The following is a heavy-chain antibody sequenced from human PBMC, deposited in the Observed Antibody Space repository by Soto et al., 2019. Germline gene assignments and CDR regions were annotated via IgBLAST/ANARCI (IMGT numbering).Heavy chain of an antibody. CDR1: GFSLSTRGVA. V-gene: IGHV2-5*02. Sequence: QITLKEAGPPLVKPTQTLTLTCTFSGFSLSTRGVAVGWIRQSPGKALEWLALIYWDDDKRYRPSLQNRLTIPSDTSKNQVVLSMTSMDPLDTATYYCARHISVSRAEAYDYWGQGTLVLVSS. D-gene: IGHD2-21*01. CDR2: IYWDDDK. J-gene: IGHJ4*02. CDR3: ARHISVSRAEAYDY.